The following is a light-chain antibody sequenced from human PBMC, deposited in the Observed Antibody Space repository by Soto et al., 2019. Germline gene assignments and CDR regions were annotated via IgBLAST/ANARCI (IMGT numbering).Light chain of an antibody. Sequence: QSVLTQSPSASGTPGQRVTISCSGSSSNIGSNFVYWYQQFPGTAPKLLIYRNNQRPSGVPDRFSGSKSGTSASLAISGLPSEDEADYYCAAWDDSLSGWVFGGGTKVTVL. CDR2: RNN. J-gene: IGLJ3*02. V-gene: IGLV1-47*01. CDR3: AAWDDSLSGWV. CDR1: SSNIGSNF.